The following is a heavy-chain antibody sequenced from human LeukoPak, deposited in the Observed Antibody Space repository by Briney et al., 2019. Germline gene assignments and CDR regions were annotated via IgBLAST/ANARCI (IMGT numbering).Heavy chain of an antibody. CDR2: IYYSGST. Sequence: PSETLSLTCTVPGGSISSYYWSWIRQPPGKGLEWIGYIYYSGSTNYNPSLKSRVTISVDTSKNQFSLKLSSVTAADTAVYYCARHRYYYDSSGYYYLDPWGQGTLVTVSS. J-gene: IGHJ5*02. D-gene: IGHD3-22*01. CDR3: ARHRYYYDSSGYYYLDP. CDR1: GGSISSYY. V-gene: IGHV4-59*08.